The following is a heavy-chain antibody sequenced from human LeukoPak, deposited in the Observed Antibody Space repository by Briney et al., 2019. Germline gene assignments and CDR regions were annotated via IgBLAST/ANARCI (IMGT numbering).Heavy chain of an antibody. V-gene: IGHV3-9*01. J-gene: IGHJ4*02. CDR1: GGSIGNYY. Sequence: LSLTCTVSGGSIGNYYWTWIRQPPGKGLEWVSGISWNSGSIGYADSVKGRFTISRDNAKNSLYLQMNSLRAEDTALYYCAKALGGVVVPAAEVGFDYWGQGTLVTVSS. CDR3: AKALGGVVVPAAEVGFDY. D-gene: IGHD2-2*01. CDR2: ISWNSGSI.